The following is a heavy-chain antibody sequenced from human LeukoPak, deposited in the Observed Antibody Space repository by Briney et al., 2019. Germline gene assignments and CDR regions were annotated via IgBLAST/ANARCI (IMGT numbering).Heavy chain of an antibody. CDR3: ARVQRGIAVALDY. CDR1: GFTFIKYS. V-gene: IGHV3-48*03. D-gene: IGHD6-19*01. Sequence: GGSLRLSCAASGFTFIKYSMTWVRQAPGKGLEWVSYISSGGSNIYDADSVRGRFTISRDNVKNLLYLQMNSLRAEDTAVYYCARVQRGIAVALDYWGQGTLATVSS. CDR2: ISSGGSNI. J-gene: IGHJ4*02.